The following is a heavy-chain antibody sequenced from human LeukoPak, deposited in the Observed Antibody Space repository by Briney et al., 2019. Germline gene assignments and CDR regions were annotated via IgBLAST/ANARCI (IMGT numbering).Heavy chain of an antibody. CDR2: IYPGDSDT. D-gene: IGHD6-13*01. Sequence: GESLKISCRGSGYSFASYWIGWVRQMPGKGLEWMGIIYPGDSDTRYSPSFQGQVTISADKSISTAFLQWSSLKASDTAMYYCATLXSSTWPIYWGQGTLVTVSS. CDR3: ATLXSSTWPIY. V-gene: IGHV5-51*01. CDR1: GYSFASYW. J-gene: IGHJ4*02.